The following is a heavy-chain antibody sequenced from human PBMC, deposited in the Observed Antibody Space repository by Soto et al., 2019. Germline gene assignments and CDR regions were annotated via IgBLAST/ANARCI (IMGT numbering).Heavy chain of an antibody. CDR3: AKDLGIPPPYGMDV. CDR2: ISGSGGST. D-gene: IGHD1-20*01. CDR1: GFTFSSYA. Sequence: EVQLLESGGGLVQPGGSLRLSCAASGFTFSSYAMSWVRQAPGKGLEWVSAISGSGGSTYYADSVKGRFTISRDNSKNALYLQMNSLRAEDTAVYYGAKDLGIPPPYGMDVWGQGTTVTVSS. J-gene: IGHJ6*02. V-gene: IGHV3-23*01.